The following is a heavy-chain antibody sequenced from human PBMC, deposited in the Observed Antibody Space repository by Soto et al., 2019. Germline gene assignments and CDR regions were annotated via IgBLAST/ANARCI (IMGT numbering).Heavy chain of an antibody. Sequence: QVQLVESGGGVVQPGRSLRLSCAASGFTFSSYAMHWVRQAPGKGLEWVAVISYDGSNKYYADSVKGRFTISRDNSKNTLYLQMNSLRAEDTAVYYCARETTWNAPSHYYYGMDVWGQGTTVTVSS. V-gene: IGHV3-30-3*01. J-gene: IGHJ6*02. CDR2: ISYDGSNK. D-gene: IGHD1-1*01. CDR3: ARETTWNAPSHYYYGMDV. CDR1: GFTFSSYA.